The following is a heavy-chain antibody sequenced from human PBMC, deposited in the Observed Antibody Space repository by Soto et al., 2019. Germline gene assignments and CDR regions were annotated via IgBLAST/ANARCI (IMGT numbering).Heavy chain of an antibody. CDR1: GFTFSGHW. D-gene: IGHD2-2*01. Sequence: EVRLVESGGDLVQPGGSLRLSCAASGFTFSGHWMHWVRQVPGKGLEWVSRINTDGGSSAYADSVKGRFTISRDNAKNTLYQQMKGLRAEDTAVYYCAREAGYCSRTSCYRRAFDTWGQGTTVTVSS. V-gene: IGHV3-74*03. J-gene: IGHJ3*02. CDR3: AREAGYCSRTSCYRRAFDT. CDR2: INTDGGSS.